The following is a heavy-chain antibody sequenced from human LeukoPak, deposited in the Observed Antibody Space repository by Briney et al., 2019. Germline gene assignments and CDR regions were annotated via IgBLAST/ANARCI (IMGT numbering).Heavy chain of an antibody. Sequence: SETLSLTCAVYGGSFSGYYWSWIRQPPGKGLEWIGEINHSGSTNYNPSLKSRVTISVDTSKNQFSLKLSSVTAADTAIYYCARDRKAYYYDSSGYYFDSWGQGTLVTVSS. V-gene: IGHV4-34*01. D-gene: IGHD3-22*01. CDR2: INHSGST. J-gene: IGHJ4*02. CDR1: GGSFSGYY. CDR3: ARDRKAYYYDSSGYYFDS.